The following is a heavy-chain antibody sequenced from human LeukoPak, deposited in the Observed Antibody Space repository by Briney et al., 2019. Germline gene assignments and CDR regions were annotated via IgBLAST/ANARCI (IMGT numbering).Heavy chain of an antibody. CDR3: SRHEGLYGDPIDY. V-gene: IGHV5-51*01. J-gene: IGHJ4*02. D-gene: IGHD4-17*01. CDR1: GYSFTSYW. Sequence: GESLKISCKGSGYSFTSYWIGWGRQMPGKGLQWMGIIYPGDSDTRYSPSFQGQVTISADKSISTAYLQWSSLKASDTAMYYCSRHEGLYGDPIDYWGQGTLVTVSS. CDR2: IYPGDSDT.